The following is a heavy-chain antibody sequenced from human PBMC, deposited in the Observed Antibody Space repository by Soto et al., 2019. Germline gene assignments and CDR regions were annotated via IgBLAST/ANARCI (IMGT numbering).Heavy chain of an antibody. Sequence: QVQLVQCGAEVKKPGASVKVSCKASGYTFTSYAMHWVRQAPGQRLEWMGWINAGNGNTKYSQKFQGRVTITRDTSASTAYMELSSLRSEDTAVYYCARDGSSSWYAYYYYYMDVWGKGTTVTVSS. D-gene: IGHD6-13*01. CDR3: ARDGSSSWYAYYYYYMDV. CDR1: GYTFTSYA. V-gene: IGHV1-3*01. CDR2: INAGNGNT. J-gene: IGHJ6*03.